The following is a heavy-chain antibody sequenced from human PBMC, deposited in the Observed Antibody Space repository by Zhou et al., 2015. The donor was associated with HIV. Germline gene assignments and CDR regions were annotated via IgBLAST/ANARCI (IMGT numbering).Heavy chain of an antibody. CDR1: GFSFDDYA. CDR3: ARDRPSIVVVPAANMDV. Sequence: EVQLVESGGGLVQPGRSLRLSCAASGFSFDDYAMHWVRQAPGKGLEWVSGISWNSGSIGYADSVKGRFTISRDNAKNSLYLQMNSLRAEDTALYYCARDRPSIVVVPAANMDVWGKGTTVTVSS. J-gene: IGHJ6*03. V-gene: IGHV3-9*01. D-gene: IGHD2-2*01. CDR2: ISWNSGSI.